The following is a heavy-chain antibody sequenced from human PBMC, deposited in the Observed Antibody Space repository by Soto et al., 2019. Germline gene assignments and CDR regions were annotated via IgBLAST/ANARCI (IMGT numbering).Heavy chain of an antibody. Sequence: QVQLQESGPGLLKPSETLSLTCTVSGGSIRIYYWNWIRQPPGKGLEWIGYIYYSGSTNYNPSLTSRVTISLDAAKNHFSLKLNSVTAADTAVYYCARADYGGTPDYWGQGTLVTVSS. CDR3: ARADYGGTPDY. CDR2: IYYSGST. J-gene: IGHJ4*02. V-gene: IGHV4-59*01. D-gene: IGHD4-17*01. CDR1: GGSIRIYY.